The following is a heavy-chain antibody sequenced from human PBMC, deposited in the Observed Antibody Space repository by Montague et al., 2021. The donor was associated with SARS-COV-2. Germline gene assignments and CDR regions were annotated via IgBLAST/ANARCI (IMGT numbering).Heavy chain of an antibody. D-gene: IGHD3-9*01. Sequence: SETLSLTCTVSGGFITSYYWTWIRQPPGKGLEWVGRIYYSGSTNYNPSLKSRVTISVDTSKNQFSLKLSFVTAADTAVYYCARTGLGAYDILTGYTVNAFDMWGQGTMVTVSS. CDR2: IYYSGST. J-gene: IGHJ3*02. V-gene: IGHV4-59*01. CDR1: GGFITSYY. CDR3: ARTGLGAYDILTGYTVNAFDM.